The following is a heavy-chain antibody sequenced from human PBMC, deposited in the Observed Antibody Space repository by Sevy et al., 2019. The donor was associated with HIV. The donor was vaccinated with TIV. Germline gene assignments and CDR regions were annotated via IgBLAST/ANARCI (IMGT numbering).Heavy chain of an antibody. CDR2: LSFGCGEI. D-gene: IGHD2-8*01. V-gene: IGHV3-23*01. J-gene: IGHJ4*02. CDR3: AREGCTKPHDY. Sequence: GGSLRLSCAASGFTFSKYSMSWVRQPPGKGLEWVSTLSFGCGEINHADSVKGRFTISRDNSKNSLYLPMNNLGAEDTAVYYCAREGCTKPHDYWGQGTLVTVSS. CDR1: GFTFSKYS.